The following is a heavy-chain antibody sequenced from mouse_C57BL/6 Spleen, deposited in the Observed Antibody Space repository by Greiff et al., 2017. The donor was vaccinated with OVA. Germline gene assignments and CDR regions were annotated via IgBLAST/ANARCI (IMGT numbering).Heavy chain of an antibody. Sequence: EVQLVESGGGLVKPGGSLKLSCAASGFTFSSYTMSWVRQTPEKRLEWVATISGGGGNTYYPDSVKGRFTISRDNAKNTLYLQMSSLRSEDTALDYCARRGSSEGDFDYWGQGTTLTVSS. CDR2: ISGGGGNT. V-gene: IGHV5-9*01. D-gene: IGHD1-1*01. CDR1: GFTFSSYT. CDR3: ARRGSSEGDFDY. J-gene: IGHJ2*01.